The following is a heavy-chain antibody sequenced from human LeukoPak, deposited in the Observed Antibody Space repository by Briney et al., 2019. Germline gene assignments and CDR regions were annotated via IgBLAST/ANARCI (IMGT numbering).Heavy chain of an antibody. CDR2: ISSSGSTI. CDR1: GFTFSSCE. V-gene: IGHV3-48*03. Sequence: GGSLRLSCAASGFTFSSCEMNWVRQAPGKGLEWVSYISSSGSTIYYADSVKGRFTISRDNAKNSLYLQMNSLRAEDTAVYYWAREVYSGYEAYYYYYMDVWGKGTTVTVSS. J-gene: IGHJ6*03. CDR3: AREVYSGYEAYYYYYMDV. D-gene: IGHD5-12*01.